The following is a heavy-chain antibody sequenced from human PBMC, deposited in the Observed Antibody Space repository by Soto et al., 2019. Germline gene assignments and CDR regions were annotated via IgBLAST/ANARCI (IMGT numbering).Heavy chain of an antibody. D-gene: IGHD6-13*01. CDR3: ARGVAAVQVVDY. J-gene: IGHJ4*02. V-gene: IGHV1-18*01. Sequence: AASVKVSCKASGYTFTSYGISWVRQAPGQGLEWMGWISAYNGDTNYAQKLQGRVTMTTDTPTNTAYMELRSLRSDDTAVYYCARGVAAVQVVDYWGQGTLVTVSS. CDR2: ISAYNGDT. CDR1: GYTFTSYG.